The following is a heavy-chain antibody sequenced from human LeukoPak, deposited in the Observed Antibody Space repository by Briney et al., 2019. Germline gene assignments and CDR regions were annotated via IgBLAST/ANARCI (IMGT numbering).Heavy chain of an antibody. D-gene: IGHD3-22*01. CDR2: IYYSGST. CDR3: ARECYDSSGYYCRGEGDFDY. J-gene: IGHJ4*02. Sequence: SETLSLTCTVSGGSISSYYWSWIRQPPGKGLEWIGYIYYSGSTNYNPSLKSRVTISVDTSKNQFSLKLSSVTAADTAVYYCARECYDSSGYYCRGEGDFDYWGQGTLATVSS. CDR1: GGSISSYY. V-gene: IGHV4-59*12.